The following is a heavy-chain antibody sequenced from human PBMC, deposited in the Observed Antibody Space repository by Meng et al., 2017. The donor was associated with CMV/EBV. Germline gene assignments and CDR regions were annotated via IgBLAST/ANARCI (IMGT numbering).Heavy chain of an antibody. V-gene: IGHV3-11*05. CDR2: ISSSSSYT. Sequence: QVQLVESWVGLVKPGGSLRLSCAASGFTFSDYYMSWIRQAPGKGLEWVSYISSSSSYTNYADSVKGRFTISRDNAKNSLYLQMNSLRAEDTAVYYCARDRTGYPFDYWGQGTLVTVSS. J-gene: IGHJ4*02. CDR1: GFTFSDYY. CDR3: ARDRTGYPFDY. D-gene: IGHD3/OR15-3a*01.